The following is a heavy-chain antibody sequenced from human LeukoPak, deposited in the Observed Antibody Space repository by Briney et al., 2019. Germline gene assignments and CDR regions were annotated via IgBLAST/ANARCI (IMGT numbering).Heavy chain of an antibody. CDR3: ARDLSSSNTFDF. Sequence: GGSLRLSCAASGFTFSSYAMSWVRQAPGKGLEWVSAISGSGGSTYYADSVKGRFTISRDNAKNSLYLQMNSLRAEDTAVYYCARDLSSSNTFDFWGQGTMVTVSS. J-gene: IGHJ3*01. CDR1: GFTFSSYA. V-gene: IGHV3-23*01. CDR2: ISGSGGST. D-gene: IGHD2/OR15-2a*01.